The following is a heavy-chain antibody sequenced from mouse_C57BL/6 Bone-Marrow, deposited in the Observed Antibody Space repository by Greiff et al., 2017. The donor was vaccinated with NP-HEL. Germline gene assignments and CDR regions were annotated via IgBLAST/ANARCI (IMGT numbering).Heavy chain of an antibody. V-gene: IGHV1-82*01. D-gene: IGHD1-1*01. CDR1: GYAFSSSW. CDR2: IYPGAGGT. J-gene: IGHJ4*01. Sequence: QVQLQQSGPELVKPGASVKISCKASGYAFSSSWMNWVKQRPGKGLEWIGRIYPGAGGTNYNGKFKGKATLTADKSSSTVYMQLSSLTSEDSAVYFCAITTAMDCWGQGTSVTVSS. CDR3: AITTAMDC.